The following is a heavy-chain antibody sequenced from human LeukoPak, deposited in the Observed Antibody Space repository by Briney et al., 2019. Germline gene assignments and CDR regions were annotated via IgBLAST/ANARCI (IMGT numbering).Heavy chain of an antibody. D-gene: IGHD6-13*01. J-gene: IGHJ6*02. CDR3: ASEGAYSSSWPPRDYYYYGMDV. Sequence: YAXXWVRQAXXXXLEYVSAISSNGDNXXYTNSVKGRFTISRDNSKNTLYLQMGSLRAEDMAVYYCASEGAYSSSWPPRDYYYYGMDVWGQGTTVTVSS. V-gene: IGHV3-64*01. CDR1: YA. CDR2: ISSNGDNX.